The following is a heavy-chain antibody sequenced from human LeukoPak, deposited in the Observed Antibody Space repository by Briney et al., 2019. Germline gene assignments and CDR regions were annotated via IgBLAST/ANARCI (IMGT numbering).Heavy chain of an antibody. CDR2: IDPSDSYT. V-gene: IGHV5-10-1*01. Sequence: GESLKISCKGSGCSFTSYWISWVRQMPGKGLEWMGRIDPSDSYTNYSPSFQGHVTISADKSISTAYLQWSSLKASDTAMYYCVLWFGESFPFDPWGQGTLVTVSS. D-gene: IGHD3-10*01. CDR1: GCSFTSYW. J-gene: IGHJ5*02. CDR3: VLWFGESFPFDP.